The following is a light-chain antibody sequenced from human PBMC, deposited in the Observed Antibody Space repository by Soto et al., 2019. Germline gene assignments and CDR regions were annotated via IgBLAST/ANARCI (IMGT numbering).Light chain of an antibody. CDR1: SSNIGSNT. Sequence: QPVLPQPPSASGTPGQRVTISCSGSSSNIGSNTVNWYQQLPGTAPKLLIYSNNQRPSGVPDRFSGSKSGTSASLAISGLQSEDEADYYCAAWDDSLNGYVFGTGTKVTVL. CDR2: SNN. J-gene: IGLJ1*01. CDR3: AAWDDSLNGYV. V-gene: IGLV1-44*01.